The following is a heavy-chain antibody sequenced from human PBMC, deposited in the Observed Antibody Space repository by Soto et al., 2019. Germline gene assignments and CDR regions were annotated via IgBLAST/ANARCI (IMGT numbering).Heavy chain of an antibody. CDR3: ARDRRAARPLYYYYGMDV. CDR1: GFTFSGYW. CDR2: IKQDGSEK. J-gene: IGHJ6*02. Sequence: PGGSLRLSXAASGFTFSGYWMSWVRQAPGKGLEWVANIKQDGSEKYYVDSVKGRFTISRDNAKNSLYLQMNSLRAEDTAVYYCARDRRAARPLYYYYGMDVWGQGTTVTVS. V-gene: IGHV3-7*01. D-gene: IGHD6-6*01.